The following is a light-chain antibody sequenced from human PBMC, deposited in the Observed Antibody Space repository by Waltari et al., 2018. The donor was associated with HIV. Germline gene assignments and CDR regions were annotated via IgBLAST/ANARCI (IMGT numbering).Light chain of an antibody. CDR3: MQALQTPLT. V-gene: IGKV2-28*01. J-gene: IGKJ4*01. CDR1: QSLLHSSGYNF. Sequence: DIVMTQSTLSQPVTPGEPASISCRFSQSLLHSSGYNFLVCYFKKLGQSPQLLIYLGSSRASGVPYRFSGSGSVTNFTPKIRSGDTENVGIYYCMQALQTPLTFGGGTKVEI. CDR2: LGS.